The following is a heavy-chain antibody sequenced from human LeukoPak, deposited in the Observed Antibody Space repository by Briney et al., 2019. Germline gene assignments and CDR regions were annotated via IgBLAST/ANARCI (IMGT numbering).Heavy chain of an antibody. CDR1: GGSVSSGSYY. CDR2: IYYSGST. D-gene: IGHD3-22*01. J-gene: IGHJ4*02. CDR3: ARSRRSPFLHYYDSSGYFYDY. Sequence: SETLSLTCTVSGGSVSSGSYYWSWIRQPPGKGLEWIGYIYYSGSTNYNPSLKSRVTISIDTSKNQFSLKLSSVTAADTAVYYCARSRRSPFLHYYDSSGYFYDYWGQGTLVTVSS. V-gene: IGHV4-61*01.